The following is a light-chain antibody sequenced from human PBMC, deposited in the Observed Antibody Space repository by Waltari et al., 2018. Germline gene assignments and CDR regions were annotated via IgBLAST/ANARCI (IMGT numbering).Light chain of an antibody. CDR3: NSYAGSNNFV. CDR2: EVS. CDR1: PSDVGSYNS. Sequence: QSALTQPPSASGSPGQSVAISCTGTPSDVGSYNSVSWYQQHPVTPPKLIIDEVSNRSSGFPDRFSGSKSGRTASLNVSGLQAEDEADYYCNSYAGSNNFVFGTGTKFTVL. V-gene: IGLV2-8*01. J-gene: IGLJ1*01.